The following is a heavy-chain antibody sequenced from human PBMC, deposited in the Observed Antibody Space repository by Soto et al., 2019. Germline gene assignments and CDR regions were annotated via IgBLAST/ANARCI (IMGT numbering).Heavy chain of an antibody. CDR2: IIPLFGEA. CDR3: ESGVYSDWPTDAYVNWAPLL. CDR1: EGKFSTFA. J-gene: IGHJ4*02. Sequence: QVQLVQSGAEVKRPGSSVKVSCKASEGKFSTFAINWVRQAPGHGLEWMGGIIPLFGEANYARKFQGRVSLVADESTTTTFMELSRLRSDDTAVYYCESGVYSDWPTDAYVNWAPLLWGQGTRITVTS. V-gene: IGHV1-69*01. D-gene: IGHD1-1*01.